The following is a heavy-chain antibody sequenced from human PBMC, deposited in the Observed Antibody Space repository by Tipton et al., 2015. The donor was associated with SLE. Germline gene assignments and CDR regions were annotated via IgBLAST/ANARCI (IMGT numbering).Heavy chain of an antibody. D-gene: IGHD3/OR15-3a*01. V-gene: IGHV3-7*01. CDR2: IKQDGSEK. J-gene: IGHJ4*02. CDR1: GFTFSSYW. Sequence: SLRLSCAASGFTFSSYWMSWVRQAPGKGLEWVANIKQDGSEKNYVDSVKGRFTISRDNAKNSLYLQMNSLRVEDTAVYYCVGGLGDYWGRGTLVTVSS. CDR3: VGGLGDY.